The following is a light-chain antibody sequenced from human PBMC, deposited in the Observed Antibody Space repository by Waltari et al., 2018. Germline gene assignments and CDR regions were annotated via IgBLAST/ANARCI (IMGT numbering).Light chain of an antibody. Sequence: QSALTQPPSASGSPGQSVTIPCAGTSADVGTYQSVSWYQQHPGRPPKLIIYEVTKRPSGVAARFSGSKSGNTASLTVSGLQAEDEADYYCTSYAGAHNLLFGGGTKLTVL. J-gene: IGLJ2*01. CDR2: EVT. CDR1: SADVGTYQS. V-gene: IGLV2-8*01. CDR3: TSYAGAHNLL.